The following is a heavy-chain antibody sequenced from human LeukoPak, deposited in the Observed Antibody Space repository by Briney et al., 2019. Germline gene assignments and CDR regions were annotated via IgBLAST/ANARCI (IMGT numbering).Heavy chain of an antibody. CDR3: ARGATRATRHFDL. CDR1: GVRISSYS. J-gene: IGHJ2*01. V-gene: IGHV3-23*01. Sequence: GGSLRLSCVASGVRISSYSRSWVRQTPEKGLAWVSIIGGPCAPTFYADSVEGRFTISRDNSKNTVYLQMNSLRAEDTALYFCARGATRATRHFDLWGRGTLVTVSS. CDR2: IGGPCAPT. D-gene: IGHD2-15*01.